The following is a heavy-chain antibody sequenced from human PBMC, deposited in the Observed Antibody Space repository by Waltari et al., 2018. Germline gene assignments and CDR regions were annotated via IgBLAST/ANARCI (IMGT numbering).Heavy chain of an antibody. V-gene: IGHV3-53*01. J-gene: IGHJ3*01. D-gene: IGHD6-19*01. Sequence: EVQLVESGGGLIQPGGSLRLSCVGSGFTVNSNYMSWVRQVPGKGLWWGSNIPLGTNANYAESVRGRFTISRDNSKDTLYLQMNSLRVEDTAVYFCARHVSGPTRAAFDVWGQGTMVTVSP. CDR2: IPLGTNA. CDR1: GFTVNSNY. CDR3: ARHVSGPTRAAFDV.